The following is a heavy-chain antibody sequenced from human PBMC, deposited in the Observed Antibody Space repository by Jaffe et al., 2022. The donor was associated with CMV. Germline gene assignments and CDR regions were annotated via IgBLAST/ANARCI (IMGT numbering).Heavy chain of an antibody. CDR3: ARHEFLGSYGTIDY. J-gene: IGHJ4*02. CDR2: IHYSGST. V-gene: IGHV4-39*01. D-gene: IGHD5-18*01. CDR1: GGSIRSSSYY. Sequence: QLQLQESGPGLVKPSETLSLTCTVSGGSIRSSSYYWGWIRQPPGKGLEWIGSIHYSGSTYYNPSLKSRVTISVDKSKNQFSLKVSPVTAADTAVYYCARHEFLGSYGTIDYWGQGTLVSVSS.